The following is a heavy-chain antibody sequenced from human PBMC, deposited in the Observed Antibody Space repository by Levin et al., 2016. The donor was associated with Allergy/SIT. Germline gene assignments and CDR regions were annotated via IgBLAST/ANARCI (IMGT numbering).Heavy chain of an antibody. V-gene: IGHV3-7*04. Sequence: VRQAPGKGLEWVANIKQDGSEKYYVDSVKGRFTISRDNAKNSLYLQMNSLRAEDTAVYYCAREYSSGWIDYYYYGMDVWGQGTTVTVSS. D-gene: IGHD6-19*01. J-gene: IGHJ6*02. CDR3: AREYSSGWIDYYYYGMDV. CDR2: IKQDGSEK.